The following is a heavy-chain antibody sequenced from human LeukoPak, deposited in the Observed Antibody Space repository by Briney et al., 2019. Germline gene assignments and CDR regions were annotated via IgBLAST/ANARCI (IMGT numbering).Heavy chain of an antibody. D-gene: IGHD2-8*01. CDR1: GFTFSSYS. J-gene: IGHJ4*02. CDR3: ARVGNGVQNFDY. V-gene: IGHV3-21*04. CDR2: ISSSSSYI. Sequence: GGSLRLSCAASGFTFSSYSMNWVRQAPGKGLEWVSSISSSSSYIYYADSVKGRFTISRDNAKNSLYLQMNSLRAEDTAVYYCARVGNGVQNFDYWGQGTLVTVSS.